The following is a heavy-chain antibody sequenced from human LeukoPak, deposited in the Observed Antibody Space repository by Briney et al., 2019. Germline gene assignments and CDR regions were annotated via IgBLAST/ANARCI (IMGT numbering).Heavy chain of an antibody. Sequence: ETLSLTCTVSGGSISSYSWCWIRQPPGKGLEWVGYIYYSGSTNYNPSLKSRVTISVDTSKNQFSLKLSSVTAADTAVYYCAGSSLNQLRGFDYWGQGTLVTVSS. CDR3: AGSSLNQLRGFDY. V-gene: IGHV4-59*01. D-gene: IGHD2-2*01. J-gene: IGHJ4*02. CDR2: IYYSGST. CDR1: GGSISSYS.